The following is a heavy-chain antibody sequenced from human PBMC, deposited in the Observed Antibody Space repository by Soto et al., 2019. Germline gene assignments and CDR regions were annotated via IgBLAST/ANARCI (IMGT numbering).Heavy chain of an antibody. V-gene: IGHV1-3*01. CDR1: GYTFTSYA. D-gene: IGHD3-3*01. CDR2: INAGNGNT. J-gene: IGHJ6*02. CDR3: ARDIRDDFWFHANYCGMDV. Sequence: ASVKVSCKASGYTFTSYAMHWVRQAPGQRLEWMGWINAGNGNTKYSQKFQGRVTITRDTSASTAYMELSSLRSEDTAVYYCARDIRDDFWFHANYCGMDVWGQGTTVTVSS.